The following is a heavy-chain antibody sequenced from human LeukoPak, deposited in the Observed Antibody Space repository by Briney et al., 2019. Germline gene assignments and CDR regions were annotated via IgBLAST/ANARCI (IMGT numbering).Heavy chain of an antibody. D-gene: IGHD3-16*01. V-gene: IGHV3-21*01. CDR1: GFTLSSFK. Sequence: PGGSLRLSCATSGFTLSSFKMTWVRQAPGKGLEWVASISPSSSYISYADSLKGRVTVSRDNAKHSVFLQMSSLRAEDTAVYYCARDLTGGEYFDSWGHGTLVSVYS. CDR3: ARDLTGGEYFDS. CDR2: ISPSSSYI. J-gene: IGHJ5*01.